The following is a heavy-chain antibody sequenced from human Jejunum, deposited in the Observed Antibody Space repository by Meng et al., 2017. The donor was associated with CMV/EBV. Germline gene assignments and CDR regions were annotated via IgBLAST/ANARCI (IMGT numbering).Heavy chain of an antibody. CDR2: IAHDSVT. CDR3: AREGCNDGRCEHLDV. Sequence: SGFTLSSHDIHWVRQATGKGLEWVSAIAHDSVTYYANSVKGRFTISRQNAESSLYLQMNSLRAEDTAVYYCAREGCNDGRCEHLDVWGQGTTVTVSS. D-gene: IGHD4-23*01. CDR1: GFTLSSHD. J-gene: IGHJ6*02. V-gene: IGHV3-13*01.